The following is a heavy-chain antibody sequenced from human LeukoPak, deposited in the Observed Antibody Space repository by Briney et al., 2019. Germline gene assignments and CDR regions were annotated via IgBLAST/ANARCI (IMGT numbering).Heavy chain of an antibody. CDR1: GDSFSRNSAA. CDR2: TYYRSKWYN. Sequence: SQTLSLTCAISGDSFSRNSAAWHWLRQSPSRGLEWLGRTYYRSKWYNGYAVSVKSRITINPHTSKTHFSLQLNSVTPEDTAVYYCASGVSSAWPFDYWGQGTLVTVSS. CDR3: ASGVSSAWPFDY. V-gene: IGHV6-1*01. D-gene: IGHD6-19*01. J-gene: IGHJ4*02.